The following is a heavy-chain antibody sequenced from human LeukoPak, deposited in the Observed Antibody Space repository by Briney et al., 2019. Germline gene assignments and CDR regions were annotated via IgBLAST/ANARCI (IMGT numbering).Heavy chain of an antibody. CDR1: GFSFSNAW. Sequence: GGSLRLSCAASGFSFSNAWMSWVRQAPGKGLEWVGRIKRKGDDGTIDYAAPAKGRLTISRDDSRNTLYLQMNSLKSEDTAVYYCTAGTGRSDFDYWGQGTLVTVSS. CDR3: TAGTGRSDFDY. D-gene: IGHD3/OR15-3a*01. V-gene: IGHV3-15*01. J-gene: IGHJ4*02. CDR2: IKRKGDDGTI.